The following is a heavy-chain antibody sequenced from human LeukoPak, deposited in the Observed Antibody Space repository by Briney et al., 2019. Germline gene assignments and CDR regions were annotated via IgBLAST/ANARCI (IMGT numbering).Heavy chain of an antibody. Sequence: GGSLRLSCAASGFTVSSNYMSWVRQAPGKGLEWVSINSGGSTFYADSVKGRFTISRDNSKNTLYLQMNSLRAEDTAVYYCARGGSYLSAFDIWGQGTMVTVSS. V-gene: IGHV3-53*01. D-gene: IGHD1-26*01. CDR3: ARGGSYLSAFDI. CDR1: GFTVSSNY. CDR2: NSGGST. J-gene: IGHJ3*02.